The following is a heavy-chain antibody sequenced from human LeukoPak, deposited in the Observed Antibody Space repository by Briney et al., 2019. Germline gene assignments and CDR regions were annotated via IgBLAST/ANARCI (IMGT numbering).Heavy chain of an antibody. V-gene: IGHV3-11*04. CDR2: ISSSGSTI. D-gene: IGHD1-26*01. CDR3: ARGGYTGSDVGDY. CDR1: GFTFSDYY. J-gene: IGHJ4*02. Sequence: GSLRLSCAASGFTFSDYYMSWIRQAPGKGLEWVSYISSSGSTIYYADSVKGRFTISRDNTENSLYLQMNSLRAEDTAIYYCARGGYTGSDVGDYWGQGTLVTVSS.